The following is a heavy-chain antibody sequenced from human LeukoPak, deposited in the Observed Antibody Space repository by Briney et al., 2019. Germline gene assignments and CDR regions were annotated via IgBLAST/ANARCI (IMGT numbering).Heavy chain of an antibody. J-gene: IGHJ4*02. CDR2: INHSGRT. V-gene: IGHV4-34*01. CDR1: GGSFSGYY. Sequence: PSETLSLTCAVYGGSFSGYYWSWIRQPPGKGLEWIGEINHSGRTNYNPSLKSRVTISVDTSKNQFSLKLSSVTAADTAVYYWARGRQDCSSTSCYTTGRGWVDYWGQGTLVTVSS. CDR3: ARGRQDCSSTSCYTTGRGWVDY. D-gene: IGHD2-2*02.